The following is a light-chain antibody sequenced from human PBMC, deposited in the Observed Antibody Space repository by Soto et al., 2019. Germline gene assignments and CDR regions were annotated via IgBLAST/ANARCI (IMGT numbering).Light chain of an antibody. V-gene: IGLV2-23*02. CDR1: SSDVGSYNL. CDR2: EVS. J-gene: IGLJ1*01. CDR3: CSYAGSSGYV. Sequence: QSVLTQPASVSGSPGQSITISCTGTSSDVGSYNLVSWYQQHPGKAPKLMIYEVSKRPSGVSNRFSGSKSGNTASLTISGLQAEDEADYYCCSYAGSSGYVFGTGTQGDRP.